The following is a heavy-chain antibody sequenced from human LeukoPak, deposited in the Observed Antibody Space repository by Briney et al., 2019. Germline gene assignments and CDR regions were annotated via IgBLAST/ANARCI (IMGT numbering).Heavy chain of an antibody. Sequence: GGSLGLSCAASGFTFSSDWKHWVRQGPGKGLVWVARINSKGSSTTYADSVKGRFTISIDNARNTLYLQMNSLSAEDTAVYYCAKSGGGYQAPGYWGQGTLVTVSS. D-gene: IGHD2-2*01. J-gene: IGHJ4*02. CDR2: INSKGSST. CDR1: GFTFSSDW. V-gene: IGHV3-74*01. CDR3: AKSGGGYQAPGY.